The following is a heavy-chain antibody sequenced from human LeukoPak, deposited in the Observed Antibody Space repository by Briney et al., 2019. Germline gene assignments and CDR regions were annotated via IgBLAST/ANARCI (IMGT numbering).Heavy chain of an antibody. Sequence: PSETLSLTCAVYGGSFSGYYWSWIRQPPGKGLEWIGEINHSGSTNYNPSLKSRVTISVDTSKNQFSLKLSSVTAADTAVYYCARAGDSGSYCSDWGQGTLVTVSS. CDR2: INHSGST. V-gene: IGHV4-34*01. D-gene: IGHD1-26*01. J-gene: IGHJ4*02. CDR3: ARAGDSGSYCSD. CDR1: GGSFSGYY.